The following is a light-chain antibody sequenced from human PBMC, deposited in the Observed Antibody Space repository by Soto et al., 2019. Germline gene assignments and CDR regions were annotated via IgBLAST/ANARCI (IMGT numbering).Light chain of an antibody. CDR1: SSNLGSNT. V-gene: IGLV1-44*01. CDR2: SNN. J-gene: IGLJ1*01. CDR3: AAWDDSLHGYV. Sequence: QSVLTQPPSASGTPGQRVTISCSGSSSNLGSNTVNWYQQIPGTAPKLLIYSNNQRPSGVPDRFSGSKSGTSASLAISGLQSEDEGDYYCAAWDDSLHGYVFGTGTKVTVL.